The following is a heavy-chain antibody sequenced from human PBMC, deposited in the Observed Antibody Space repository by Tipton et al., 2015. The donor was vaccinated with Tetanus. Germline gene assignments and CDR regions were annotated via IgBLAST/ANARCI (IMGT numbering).Heavy chain of an antibody. V-gene: IGHV3-23*01. CDR3: ARGRLLLDY. CDR2: ISGSASST. CDR1: GFTFSSYA. D-gene: IGHD6-6*01. Sequence: SLRLSCAASGFTFSSYAMNWVRQAPGKGLEWVSTISGSASSTYYADSVKGRFTISRDNARNSLYLQMNSLRAEDTAMYYCARGRLLLDYWGQGTLVTVSS. J-gene: IGHJ4*02.